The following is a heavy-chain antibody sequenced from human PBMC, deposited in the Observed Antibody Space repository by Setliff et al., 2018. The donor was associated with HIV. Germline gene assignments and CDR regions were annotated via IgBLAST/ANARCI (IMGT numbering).Heavy chain of an antibody. D-gene: IGHD3-3*01. V-gene: IGHV3-74*01. J-gene: IGHJ4*02. CDR3: ARVITIFGVIIPFDY. CDR2: INIDGSTT. CDR1: GFTFSNHW. Sequence: GSLRLSCAASGFTFSNHWMHWVRQAPGKGLVWVSRINIDGSTTNYADSVKGRFTISRDNANNTLYLQMNSLRAEDTAVYYCARVITIFGVIIPFDYWGQGALVTVSS.